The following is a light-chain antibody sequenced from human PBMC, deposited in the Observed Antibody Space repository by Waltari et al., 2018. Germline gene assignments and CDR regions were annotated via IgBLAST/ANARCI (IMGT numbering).Light chain of an antibody. V-gene: IGKV3-20*01. CDR2: GAS. J-gene: IGKJ1*01. CDR3: QQYGSSRT. CDR1: QSVSSSY. Sequence: EIVLTQSPGTLSLSPGERATLSCRASQSVSSSYLAWYQQKPGQAPRLLIYGASSRATDIPDSFSGSGSGTDFTLTISRLEPEDFAVYYCQQYGSSRTFGQGTKVEIK.